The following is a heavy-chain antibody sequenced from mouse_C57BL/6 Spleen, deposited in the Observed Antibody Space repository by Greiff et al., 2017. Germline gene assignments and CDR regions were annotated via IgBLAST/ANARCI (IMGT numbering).Heavy chain of an antibody. V-gene: IGHV14-4*01. CDR2: IYPENGDT. J-gene: IGHJ1*03. D-gene: IGHD6-1*01. CDR1: GFNIKDDY. CDR3: TTRTPPHV. Sequence: EVQLQESGAELVRPGASVKLSCTASGFNIKDDYMNWVKQRPEQGLEWIGWIYPENGDTAYASKFQGKATITADTSSNTAYLQLSSLTSEDTAVYYCTTRTPPHVWGTGTTVTVSS.